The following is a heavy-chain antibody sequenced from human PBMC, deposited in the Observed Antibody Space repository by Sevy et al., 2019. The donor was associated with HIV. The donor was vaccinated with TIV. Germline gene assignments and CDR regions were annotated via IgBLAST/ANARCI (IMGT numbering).Heavy chain of an antibody. Sequence: ASVKVSCKVSGHTLNTLSMHWVRQAPGKGLEWMGSFDPEDGETIYAQKFQGRHTMTKDTATDTAYMDLSSLRSEDTAVYYCATTKDYYESSGSPFDHWGQGTLVTVSS. D-gene: IGHD3-22*01. CDR3: ATTKDYYESSGSPFDH. CDR2: FDPEDGET. CDR1: GHTLNTLS. V-gene: IGHV1-24*01. J-gene: IGHJ4*02.